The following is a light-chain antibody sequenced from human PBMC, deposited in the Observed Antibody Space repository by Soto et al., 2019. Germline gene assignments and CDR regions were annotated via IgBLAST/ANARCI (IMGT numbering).Light chain of an antibody. Sequence: QSALTQPASVSGSPGQSITISCTGTSSDVGSYNFVSWYQQHPGKAPILMIYEGSKRPSGVSNRFSVSKSGNTASLTISGLQAEDEADYYCCSYAGSSTDVVFGGGTKLTVL. CDR3: CSYAGSSTDVV. V-gene: IGLV2-23*01. CDR1: SSDVGSYNF. J-gene: IGLJ2*01. CDR2: EGS.